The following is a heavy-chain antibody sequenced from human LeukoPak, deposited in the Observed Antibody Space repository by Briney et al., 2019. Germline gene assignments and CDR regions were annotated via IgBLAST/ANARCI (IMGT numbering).Heavy chain of an antibody. Sequence: GGSLRLSCAASGFMFSTYAMYWVRQAPGKGLEWLAVISYDGTNKHHADSVKGRFTISRDNSKSTLYLQMDNLRAEDTAVYFCAKSAGVATIYFDSWGQGALVTVSS. CDR3: AKSAGVATIYFDS. D-gene: IGHD5-12*01. CDR2: ISYDGTNK. J-gene: IGHJ4*02. V-gene: IGHV3-30*04. CDR1: GFMFSTYA.